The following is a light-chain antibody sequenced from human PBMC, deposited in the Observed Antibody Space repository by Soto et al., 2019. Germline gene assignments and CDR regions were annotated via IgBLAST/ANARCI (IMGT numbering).Light chain of an antibody. J-gene: IGKJ5*01. CDR1: QSVRSY. CDR2: DAS. V-gene: IGKV3-11*01. CDR3: QQRSKWPIT. Sequence: EIVLTQSPATLSLSPGERATLSCRASQSVRSYLAWYQHKHGQAPRLLIYDASNRATGIPARFSGSGSGTDFTLTISSLEPEDFAVYYCQQRSKWPITFGQGTRLEIK.